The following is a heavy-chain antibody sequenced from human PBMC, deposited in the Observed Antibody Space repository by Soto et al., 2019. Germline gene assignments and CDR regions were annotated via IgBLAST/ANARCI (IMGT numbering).Heavy chain of an antibody. V-gene: IGHV3-23*01. D-gene: IGHD1-26*01. CDR2: ITESGDRT. J-gene: IGHJ4*02. Sequence: GGSLRLSCTASEFTFPMSWLRQAPGPGLEWVATITESGDRTHYAGSVKGRFTISRDNSKNTVFLQMNSLRAVDTDIYFCDTWKWAHFDYWGQGIPVTVSS. CDR1: EFTFP. CDR3: DTWKWAHFDY.